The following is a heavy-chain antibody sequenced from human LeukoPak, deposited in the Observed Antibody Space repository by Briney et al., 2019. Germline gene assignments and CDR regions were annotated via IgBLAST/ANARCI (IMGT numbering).Heavy chain of an antibody. CDR1: GFSFSSYW. J-gene: IGHJ4*02. D-gene: IGHD2-15*01. CDR2: IKQDGSEK. CDR3: VREDRSCYYY. V-gene: IGHV3-7*03. Sequence: GGSLRLSCAASGFSFSSYWMAWVRQAPGERLEWVASIKQDGSEKYYADSVKGRFTMSKDNSKNSIYLQMNSLRAEDTAVYYCVREDRSCYYYWGQGTLVTVSS.